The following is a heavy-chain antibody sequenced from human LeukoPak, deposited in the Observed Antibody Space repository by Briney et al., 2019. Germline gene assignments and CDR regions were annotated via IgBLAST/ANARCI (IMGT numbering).Heavy chain of an antibody. CDR3: ASSVIAAFDY. Sequence: SETLSLTCTASGGSISSYYWSWIRQPPGKGLEWIGYIYYSGSTNYNPSLKSRVTISVDTSKNQFSLKLSSVTAADTAVYYCASSVIAAFDYWGQGTLVTVSS. J-gene: IGHJ4*02. V-gene: IGHV4-59*01. CDR2: IYYSGST. CDR1: GGSISSYY. D-gene: IGHD6-13*01.